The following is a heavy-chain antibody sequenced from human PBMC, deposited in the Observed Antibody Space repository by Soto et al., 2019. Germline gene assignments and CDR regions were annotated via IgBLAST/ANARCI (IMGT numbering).Heavy chain of an antibody. J-gene: IGHJ6*02. Sequence: ASVKVSCKASGYTFTTYGISWVRQAPGQGLEWMGWISPYNGTTKYAEKFQGEMTMTTDTATSTAYMDLRSLRSDDTAVYYCARDGERDTGLNFYYYLHGMDAWGQGTRVTV. V-gene: IGHV1-18*04. D-gene: IGHD1-1*01. CDR3: ARDGERDTGLNFYYYLHGMDA. CDR1: GYTFTTYG. CDR2: ISPYNGTT.